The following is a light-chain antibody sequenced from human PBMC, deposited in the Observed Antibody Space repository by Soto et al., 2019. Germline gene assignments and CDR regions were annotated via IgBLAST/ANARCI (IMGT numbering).Light chain of an antibody. CDR2: KAS. J-gene: IGKJ4*01. CDR3: HQASSFPLT. CDR1: QVISSW. V-gene: IGKV1-12*01. Sequence: DIQMTQSPSSVSASVGDTVTITCRASQVISSWLAWYQHKPGRAPKLLIYKASNLQPGVPSRFSGSVSEADYTFTLTIRNLQPEDFATYYCHQASSFPLTFGGGTKVEIK.